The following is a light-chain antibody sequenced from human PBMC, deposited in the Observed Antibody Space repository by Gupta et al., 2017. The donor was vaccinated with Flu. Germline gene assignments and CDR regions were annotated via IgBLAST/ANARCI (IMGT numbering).Light chain of an antibody. Sequence: QHVLTQSSSASASLGSSVRLTCTLRSGHKTNIIAWHQQKRGKAPRFLMKLERSGTYRRGRGGPDRFSGSRSGAAPSLTISNLQSEDADDYYSETSILATVFFGTWTKLTVL. V-gene: IGLV4-60*03. J-gene: IGLJ1*01. CDR2: LERSGTY. CDR3: ETSILATVF. CDR1: SGHKTNI.